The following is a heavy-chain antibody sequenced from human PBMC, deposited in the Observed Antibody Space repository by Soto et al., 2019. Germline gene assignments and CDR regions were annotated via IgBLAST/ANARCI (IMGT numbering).Heavy chain of an antibody. CDR3: ARDDEYSGNGMDV. CDR2: ILNDGSNR. J-gene: IGHJ6*02. D-gene: IGHD3-10*01. V-gene: IGHV3-33*01. Sequence: QVQLVESGGGVVQPGRSLRLSCAASEFTFSNYGMHRVRQAPGKGLEWVAVILNDGSNRYHADSVKDRFTISRDNSKNTLVLQMNSLRAEDTAVYYCARDDEYSGNGMDVWGQGTTVTVS. CDR1: EFTFSNYG.